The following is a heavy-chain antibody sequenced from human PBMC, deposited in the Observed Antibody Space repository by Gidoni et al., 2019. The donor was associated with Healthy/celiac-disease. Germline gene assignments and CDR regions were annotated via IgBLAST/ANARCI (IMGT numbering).Heavy chain of an antibody. CDR1: GFTFSSYE. CDR2: ISSSGSTI. CDR3: ARVTPPNIVLMVYPWYFDL. Sequence: EVQLVESGGGLVQPGGSLRLSCAASGFTFSSYELNWVRQAPGKGLEWVSYISSSGSTIYYADSVKGRFTISRDNAKNSLYLQMNSLRAEDTAVYYCARVTPPNIVLMVYPWYFDLWGRGTLVTVSS. D-gene: IGHD2-8*01. J-gene: IGHJ2*01. V-gene: IGHV3-48*03.